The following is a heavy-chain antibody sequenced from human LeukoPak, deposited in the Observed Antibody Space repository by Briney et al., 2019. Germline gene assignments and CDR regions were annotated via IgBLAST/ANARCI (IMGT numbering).Heavy chain of an antibody. CDR3: ARERSSSSNNWFDP. CDR2: INPNSGGT. J-gene: IGHJ5*02. D-gene: IGHD6-13*01. Sequence: ASVKVSCKASGYTFTGYYMHWVRQAPGQGLEWMGWINPNSGGTNYAQKFQGRVTMTRDTSISTAYMELSRLRSDDTALYYCARERSSSSNNWFDPWGQGTLVTVSS. V-gene: IGHV1-2*02. CDR1: GYTFTGYY.